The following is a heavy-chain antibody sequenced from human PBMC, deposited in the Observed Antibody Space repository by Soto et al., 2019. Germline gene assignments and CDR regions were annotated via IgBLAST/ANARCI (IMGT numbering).Heavy chain of an antibody. CDR3: AKDRSTIFGVVTYYFDY. D-gene: IGHD3-3*01. CDR2: LSYDGSHN. CDR1: GFTFSSYA. V-gene: IGHV3-30*18. J-gene: IGHJ4*02. Sequence: QVQLVESGGGVVQPGRSLRLSCAASGFTFSSYAMHWVRQTPDKGLEWVAFLSYDGSHNYYVDSVKGRFTISRDNSKNTLYLQMNSLRVEDTAVYYCAKDRSTIFGVVTYYFDYWGQGTLVTLSS.